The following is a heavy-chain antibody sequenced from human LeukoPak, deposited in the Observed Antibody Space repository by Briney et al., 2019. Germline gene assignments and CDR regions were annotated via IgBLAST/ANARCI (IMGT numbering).Heavy chain of an antibody. J-gene: IGHJ4*02. CDR2: INHSGTT. CDR1: RGSFSGYY. Sequence: ASETLSLTCAVYRGSFSGYYWTWIRQSPGKGLEWIGEINHSGTTNYNPSLKSRVTISIDTSKNQCSLKLSSVTAADTAVYYCTRGPTIDYDILTGYYNFDYWGQGTLVTVSS. D-gene: IGHD3-9*01. V-gene: IGHV4-34*01. CDR3: TRGPTIDYDILTGYYNFDY.